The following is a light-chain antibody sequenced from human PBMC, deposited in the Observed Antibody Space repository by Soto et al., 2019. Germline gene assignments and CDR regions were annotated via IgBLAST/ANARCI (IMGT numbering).Light chain of an antibody. CDR3: HQCSSYLFA. Sequence: DIQMTQSPATLSASVGDRVTITCRASQSISNWLAWYQQKPGKAPKLLLFKESSLESGVPSRFNGSGSGTDFSLTINSLEPDDFATYYCHQCSSYLFALGPGTKVDI. J-gene: IGKJ3*01. CDR2: KES. V-gene: IGKV1-5*03. CDR1: QSISNW.